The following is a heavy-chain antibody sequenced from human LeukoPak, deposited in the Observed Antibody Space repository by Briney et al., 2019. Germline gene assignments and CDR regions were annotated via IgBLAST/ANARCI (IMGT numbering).Heavy chain of an antibody. V-gene: IGHV3-7*01. CDR1: GFTFSTYW. D-gene: IGHD5-18*01. CDR2: IKEDGSEK. J-gene: IGHJ4*02. CDR3: ARALSGYSYGIDY. Sequence: GGSLRLSRAASGFTFSTYWMSWVRQAPGKGLEWVANIKEDGSEKYYVDSVKGRFTISRDNAKNSLYLQMNSLRAEDTAVYYCARALSGYSYGIDYWGQGTLVTVSS.